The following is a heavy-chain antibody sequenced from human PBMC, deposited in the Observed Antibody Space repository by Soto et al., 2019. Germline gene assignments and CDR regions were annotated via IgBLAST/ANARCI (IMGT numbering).Heavy chain of an antibody. V-gene: IGHV3-30-3*01. Sequence: QVQLVESGGGVVQPGRSLRLSCAASGFTFSSYAMHWVRQAPGKGLEWVAVISYDGSNKYYADSVKGRFTISRDNSKNTLYLQMNSLRAEDTAVYYCANLGQIVAKEDGWFDPWGQGTLVTVSS. CDR2: ISYDGSNK. D-gene: IGHD2-15*01. CDR1: GFTFSSYA. CDR3: ANLGQIVAKEDGWFDP. J-gene: IGHJ5*02.